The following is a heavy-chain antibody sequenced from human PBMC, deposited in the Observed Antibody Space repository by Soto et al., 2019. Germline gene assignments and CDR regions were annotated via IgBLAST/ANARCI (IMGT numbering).Heavy chain of an antibody. CDR3: ATALNTHAA. Sequence: EVQLVESGGGLVEHGKSLRLSCAASGVTFDNAYMNWVRQAPGKGLEWVGRIKSKTEGGTTDYAAPVKGRFSISTDDSTNTLYLQMNSLTIDDTAIYFCATALNTHAAWGQGTLVTVSS. CDR2: IKSKTEGGTT. V-gene: IGHV3-15*07. J-gene: IGHJ5*02. CDR1: GVTFDNAY. D-gene: IGHD2-2*02.